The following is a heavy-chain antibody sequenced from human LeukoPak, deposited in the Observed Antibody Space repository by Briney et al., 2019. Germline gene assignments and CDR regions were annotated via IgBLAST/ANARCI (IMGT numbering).Heavy chain of an antibody. J-gene: IGHJ4*02. CDR1: GFTFSSYA. CDR3: AKRRGDYVDY. Sequence: GGSLRLSCAASGFTFSSYAMSWVRQAPGKGLEWVSSISDSGGRTYYAGFVKGRFAISRDNSKNTLYLQMNSLRAEDTAVYYCAKRRGDYVDYWGQGTLVTVSS. CDR2: ISDSGGRT. V-gene: IGHV3-23*01. D-gene: IGHD4-17*01.